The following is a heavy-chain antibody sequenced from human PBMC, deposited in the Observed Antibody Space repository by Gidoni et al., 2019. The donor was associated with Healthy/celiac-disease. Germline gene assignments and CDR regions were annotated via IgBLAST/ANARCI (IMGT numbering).Heavy chain of an antibody. V-gene: IGHV1-69*06. CDR2: IIPIVGTA. D-gene: IGHD6-19*01. J-gene: IGHJ5*02. Sequence: QVQLVQSGAEVKKPGSSVTVSCKASGGHFSSYAIRWVRPAPGQGLEWMGGIIPIVGTANYAQKFQGRVTITADKSTSTADMELSSLRSEDTAVYYCARDRWLGENNWFDPWGQGTLVTVSS. CDR3: ARDRWLGENNWFDP. CDR1: GGHFSSYA.